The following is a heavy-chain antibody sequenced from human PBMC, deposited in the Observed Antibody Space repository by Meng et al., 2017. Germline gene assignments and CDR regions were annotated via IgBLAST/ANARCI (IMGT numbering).Heavy chain of an antibody. CDR2: ISCSGGST. D-gene: IGHD6-13*01. CDR1: GFTFSSYA. J-gene: IGHJ1*01. Sequence: VQLVESGGGVVQPWRSLRLSCAASGFTFSSYAMSWVRQAPRKALEWVSGISCSGGSTYYADSVKGRFTISRDNFKNTLYLQMNSLGAEDTAVYYCAKSDSSSWYAEYFQHWGLGTLVTVSS. V-gene: IGHV3-23*04. CDR3: AKSDSSSWYAEYFQH.